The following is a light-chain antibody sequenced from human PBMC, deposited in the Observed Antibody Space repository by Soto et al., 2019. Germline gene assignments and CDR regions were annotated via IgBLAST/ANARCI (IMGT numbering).Light chain of an antibody. Sequence: IVLTQSPATLSLSPGERATLSCRASPSVTNFLAWYQQKPGQAPRLPIYGAFNRATGIPARFSGSGSGTDFTLTISSLEPDDFGVYYCQQRNIWPPVTFGQGTRLEIK. CDR2: GAF. V-gene: IGKV3-11*01. J-gene: IGKJ5*01. CDR1: PSVTNF. CDR3: QQRNIWPPVT.